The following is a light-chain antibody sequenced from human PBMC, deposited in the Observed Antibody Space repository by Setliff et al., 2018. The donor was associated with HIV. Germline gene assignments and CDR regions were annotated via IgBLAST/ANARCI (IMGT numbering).Light chain of an antibody. Sequence: QSVLTQPRSVSGSPGQSVTISRTGTASDVGNYNYVSWYQQHPDKAPKLIIYDVTKRPSGVPDRFSGSKSGNTASLTISGLQSEDEGDYYCCSYAGTYTSLYVFGTGTKVTVL. V-gene: IGLV2-11*01. CDR1: ASDVGNYNY. CDR2: DVT. J-gene: IGLJ1*01. CDR3: CSYAGTYTSLYV.